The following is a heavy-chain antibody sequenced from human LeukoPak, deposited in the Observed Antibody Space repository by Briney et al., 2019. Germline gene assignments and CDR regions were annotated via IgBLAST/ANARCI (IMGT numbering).Heavy chain of an antibody. CDR1: GGSISSYF. V-gene: IGHV4-4*07. J-gene: IGHJ4*02. D-gene: IGHD2-15*01. CDR2: IYTSGTT. CDR3: AREDPLVAARGLDY. Sequence: SETLSLTCTVSGGSISSYFWSWIRQPAGQGLEWIGRIYTSGTTNYSPSLKSRLTMSVDTSKNQFSLRLSSVTAVDTAVYYCAREDPLVAARGLDYWGQGTLVTVSS.